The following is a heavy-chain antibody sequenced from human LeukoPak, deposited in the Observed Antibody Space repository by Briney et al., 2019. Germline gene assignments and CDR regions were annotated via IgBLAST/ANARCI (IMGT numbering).Heavy chain of an antibody. J-gene: IGHJ3*02. CDR1: GGSNSSSSYY. CDR3: ARRRRGYSYGNHDAFDI. CDR2: IYYSGST. Sequence: SETLSLTCTVSGGSNSSSSYYWGWIRQPPGKGLEWIGSIYYSGSTYYNPSLKSRVTISVDTSKNQFSLKLSSVTAADTAVYYCARRRRGYSYGNHDAFDIWGQGTMVTVSS. D-gene: IGHD5-18*01. V-gene: IGHV4-39*01.